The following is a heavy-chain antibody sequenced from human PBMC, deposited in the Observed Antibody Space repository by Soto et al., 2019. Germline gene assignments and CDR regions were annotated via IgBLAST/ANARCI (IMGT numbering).Heavy chain of an antibody. D-gene: IGHD3-10*01. V-gene: IGHV4-31*03. CDR3: AREGRHSGGMRESWFDP. J-gene: IGHJ5*02. CDR1: GDSISSRSHY. CDR2: IFYTGAT. Sequence: SETLSLTCTVSGDSISSRSHYWNWIRQVPGKGLEFIGHIFYTGATYYNPSLRGRVSMSTDTSKNQFSLNLRSVTAADTAIYYCAREGRHSGGMRESWFDPWGQGTLVTVSS.